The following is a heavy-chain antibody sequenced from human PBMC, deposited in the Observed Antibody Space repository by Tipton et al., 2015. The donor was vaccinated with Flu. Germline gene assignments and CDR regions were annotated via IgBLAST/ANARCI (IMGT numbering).Heavy chain of an antibody. Sequence: TLSLTCTVSDDSIAYYYWSWIRQPPGKGLEWIGYIYYSGGTNYNPSLQSRLTISVDSSKNQLSLRLTSVTAADPAVYYCARARAPYYYYAMDVWGQGTTVTVS. CDR2: IYYSGGT. V-gene: IGHV4-59*13. CDR1: DDSIAYYY. D-gene: IGHD3-10*01. J-gene: IGHJ6*02. CDR3: ARARAPYYYYAMDV.